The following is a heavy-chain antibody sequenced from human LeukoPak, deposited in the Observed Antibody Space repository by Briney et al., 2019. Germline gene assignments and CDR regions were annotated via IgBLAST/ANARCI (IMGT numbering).Heavy chain of an antibody. D-gene: IGHD1-26*01. CDR3: TREPWGAKGAAWGMDV. V-gene: IGHV3-53*01. CDR2: IQSGGTT. Sequence: TGGSLSLSCAASGFTVSSDYMNWVRQAPGKGLEWVSVIQSGGTTYYADSVKGRFTISRDISKNTLYLQMDSLRAEDTAVYYCTREPWGAKGAAWGMDVWGQGTTVTVSS. CDR1: GFTVSSDY. J-gene: IGHJ6*02.